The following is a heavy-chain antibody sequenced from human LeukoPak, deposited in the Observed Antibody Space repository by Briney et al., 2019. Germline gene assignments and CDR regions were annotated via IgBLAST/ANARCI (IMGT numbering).Heavy chain of an antibody. CDR2: MYSGGSK. CDR1: GFTVSSKY. CDR3: ARDLDGPDY. J-gene: IGHJ4*02. V-gene: IGHV3-53*01. Sequence: GGSLRLSCAASGFTVSSKYMSWVRQAPGKGLEWVSVMYSGGSKYYADSVKGRFTISQHNAKNTLYLQMNNLKDEDTASYYCARDLDGPDYWGQGTLVTVSS.